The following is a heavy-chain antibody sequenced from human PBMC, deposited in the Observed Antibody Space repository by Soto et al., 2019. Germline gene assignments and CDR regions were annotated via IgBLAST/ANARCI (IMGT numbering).Heavy chain of an antibody. Sequence: PGGSLRLSCAASGFTFSSYSMNWVRQAPGKGLEWVSSISSSSSYIYYADSVKGRFTISRDNAKNSLYLQMNSLRAEDTAVYYCARPNRPPPPKSMVRGVITHPVDYWGQGTLVTVSS. V-gene: IGHV3-21*01. J-gene: IGHJ4*02. CDR3: ARPNRPPPPKSMVRGVITHPVDY. CDR2: ISSSSSYI. D-gene: IGHD3-10*01. CDR1: GFTFSSYS.